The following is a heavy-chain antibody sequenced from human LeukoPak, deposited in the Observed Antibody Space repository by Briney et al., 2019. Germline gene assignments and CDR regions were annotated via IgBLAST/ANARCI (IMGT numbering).Heavy chain of an antibody. Sequence: PGGSLRLSCAASGFTFSSYAMHWVRQAPGKGLEWVAVISYDGSNKYYADSVKGRFSISRDNSKNTLYLQMNSLRAEDTAVYYCARDPGLWSGYYRIRYYYGMDVWGQGTTVTVSS. J-gene: IGHJ6*02. V-gene: IGHV3-30-3*01. CDR2: ISYDGSNK. D-gene: IGHD3-3*01. CDR1: GFTFSSYA. CDR3: ARDPGLWSGYYRIRYYYGMDV.